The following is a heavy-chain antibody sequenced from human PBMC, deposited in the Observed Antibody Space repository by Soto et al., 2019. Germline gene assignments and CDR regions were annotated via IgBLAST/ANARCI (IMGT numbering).Heavy chain of an antibody. Sequence: ASVKVACKGSGYTLTELSMHWVRQAPGKGLEWMGGFDPEDGETIYAQKFQGRVTMTEDTSTDTAYMELSSLRSEDTAVYYCATSARLLYYDILTGPFDYWGQGPLVTVSS. CDR1: GYTLTELS. V-gene: IGHV1-24*01. CDR3: ATSARLLYYDILTGPFDY. D-gene: IGHD3-9*01. J-gene: IGHJ4*02. CDR2: FDPEDGET.